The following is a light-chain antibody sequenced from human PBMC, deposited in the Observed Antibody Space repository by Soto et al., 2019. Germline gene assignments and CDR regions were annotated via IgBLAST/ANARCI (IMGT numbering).Light chain of an antibody. Sequence: FVMTQSPLSLPVTLGKPASISCRSSQCLVHSDGIAYFSWFQQRPGRSPRRXIYKVSNRDSGVPARFSGSGSGTDFELKISRVEAEDVGVYYCMQGTHWPITFGQGTRLEIK. J-gene: IGKJ5*01. CDR1: QCLVHSDGIAY. CDR3: MQGTHWPIT. V-gene: IGKV2-30*02. CDR2: KVS.